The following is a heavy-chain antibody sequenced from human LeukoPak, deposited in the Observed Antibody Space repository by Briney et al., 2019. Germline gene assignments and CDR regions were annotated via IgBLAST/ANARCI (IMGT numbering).Heavy chain of an antibody. J-gene: IGHJ4*02. D-gene: IGHD2-15*01. CDR2: INHSGSP. V-gene: IGHV4-34*01. CDR3: ARGIVVVVTAIFDC. Sequence: SETLSLTCAVYGGSFSGYYWSWIRQPPGKGLEWIGEINHSGSPNYNPSLKSRVTISVDTSKNQFSLKLSSVTAADTAVYYCARGIVVVVTAIFDCWGQGTLVTVSS. CDR1: GGSFSGYY.